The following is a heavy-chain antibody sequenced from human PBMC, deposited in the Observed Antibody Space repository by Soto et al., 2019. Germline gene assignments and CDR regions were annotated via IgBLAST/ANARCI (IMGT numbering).Heavy chain of an antibody. J-gene: IGHJ4*02. CDR1: GGSISSGGYY. D-gene: IGHD1-26*01. CDR3: ARAEGR. Sequence: QVQLQESGPGLVKPSQTLSLTCTVSGGSISSGGYYWSWIRQHPGKGLEWIGYIYYSGSTYYNPXLXRXXTISVDTSKNQCSMSLSYVTAADTAAYHGARAEGRWGQGALVTVSS. CDR2: IYYSGST. V-gene: IGHV4-31*01.